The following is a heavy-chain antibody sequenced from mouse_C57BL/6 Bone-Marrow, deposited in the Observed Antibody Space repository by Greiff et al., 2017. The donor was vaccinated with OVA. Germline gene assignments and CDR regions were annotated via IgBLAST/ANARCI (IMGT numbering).Heavy chain of an antibody. Sequence: EVQLQESGGGLVKPGGSLKLSCAASGFTFSSYAMSWVRQTPEKRLEWVATISDGGSYTYYPDNVKGRFTISRDNAKNNLYLQMSHLKSEDTAMYYCARGIYYDYDGYAMDYWGQGTSVTVSS. D-gene: IGHD2-4*01. J-gene: IGHJ4*01. CDR1: GFTFSSYA. CDR3: ARGIYYDYDGYAMDY. V-gene: IGHV5-4*01. CDR2: ISDGGSYT.